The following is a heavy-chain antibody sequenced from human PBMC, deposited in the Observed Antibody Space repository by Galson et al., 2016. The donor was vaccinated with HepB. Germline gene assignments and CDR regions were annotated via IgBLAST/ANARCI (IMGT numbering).Heavy chain of an antibody. CDR3: ARGNGRPGERGDY. CDR2: INYGGTNT. D-gene: IGHD1-1*01. CDR1: GFTFNSNW. V-gene: IGHV3-74*01. Sequence: SLRLSCTASGFTFNSNWMHWVRQAPGKGLVWVSRINYGGTNTDYADSVKGRFAISRDNAKNTLYLQMTNLRAEDTAVYCARGNGRPGERGDYWGQGTLVTVSS. J-gene: IGHJ4*02.